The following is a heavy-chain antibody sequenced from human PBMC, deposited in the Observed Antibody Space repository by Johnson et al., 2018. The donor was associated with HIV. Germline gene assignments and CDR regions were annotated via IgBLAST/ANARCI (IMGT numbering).Heavy chain of an antibody. V-gene: IGHV3-7*01. D-gene: IGHD2-8*02. Sequence: VQLVESGGGVVQPGRSLRVSCAASGFTFSQFAMHWVRQAPGKGLEWVANINQDVSDKYYVDSVKGRFTISRDNAQNSLYLQMNSLRAEDTAVYYCGRESTDTGDAFDIWGQGTMVTVSS. J-gene: IGHJ3*02. CDR2: INQDVSDK. CDR1: GFTFSQFA. CDR3: GRESTDTGDAFDI.